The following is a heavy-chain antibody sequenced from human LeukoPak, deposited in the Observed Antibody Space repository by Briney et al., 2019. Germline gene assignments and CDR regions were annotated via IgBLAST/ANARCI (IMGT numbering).Heavy chain of an antibody. CDR1: GGSFSGYY. CDR3: ARVLRRYQLLYCHAIDI. Sequence: SETLSLTCAVYGGSFSGYYWSWIRQPPGKGLEWIGEINHSGSTNYNPSLKSRVTISVDASKNQFSLKLSSVTAADTAVYYCARVLRRYQLLYCHAIDIWGQGTMVTVSS. CDR2: INHSGST. D-gene: IGHD2-2*02. J-gene: IGHJ3*02. V-gene: IGHV4-34*01.